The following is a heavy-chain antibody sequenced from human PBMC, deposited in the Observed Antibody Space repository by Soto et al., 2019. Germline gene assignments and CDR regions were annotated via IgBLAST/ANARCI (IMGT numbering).Heavy chain of an antibody. Sequence: LRLSCAASGFTFSNVWMSWVRQAPGKGLEWVGRVKSKSDGATTDYAAPVKGRFTVSRDDSQNTLSLQMDSLKIEDTAVYFCTTAAGGMWGADYWGQGTPVTVSS. CDR3: TTAAGGMWGADY. CDR2: VKSKSDGATT. J-gene: IGHJ4*02. V-gene: IGHV3-15*01. D-gene: IGHD1-26*01. CDR1: GFTFSNVW.